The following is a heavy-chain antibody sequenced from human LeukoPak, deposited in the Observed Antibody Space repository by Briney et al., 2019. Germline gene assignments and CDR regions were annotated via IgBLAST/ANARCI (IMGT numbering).Heavy chain of an antibody. V-gene: IGHV3-48*04. CDR2: ISSSSSTI. CDR3: ASDHYYDSSGYYYAEYFQH. D-gene: IGHD3-22*01. Sequence: PGGSLRLSCAASGFTFSSYSMNWVRQAPGKGLEWVSYISSSSSTIYYADSVKGRFTISRDNAKNSLYLQMNSLRAEDTAVYYCASDHYYDSSGYYYAEYFQHWGQGTLVTVSS. CDR1: GFTFSSYS. J-gene: IGHJ1*01.